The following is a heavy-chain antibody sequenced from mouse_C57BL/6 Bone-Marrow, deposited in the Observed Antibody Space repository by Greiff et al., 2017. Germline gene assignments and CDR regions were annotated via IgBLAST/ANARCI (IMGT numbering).Heavy chain of an antibody. J-gene: IGHJ1*03. CDR3: ARGIYYYGSSYWYFDV. Sequence: QVQLQQPGAELVKPGASVKLSCKASGYTFTSYWMQWVKQRPGQGLEWIGEIDPSDSYTNYNQKFKGKATLTVDTSSITAYIQLSSLTSEDSAVYYCARGIYYYGSSYWYFDVWGTGTTVTVSS. D-gene: IGHD1-1*01. CDR2: IDPSDSYT. CDR1: GYTFTSYW. V-gene: IGHV1-50*01.